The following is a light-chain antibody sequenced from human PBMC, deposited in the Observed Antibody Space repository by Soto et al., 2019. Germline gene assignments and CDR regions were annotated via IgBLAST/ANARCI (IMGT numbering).Light chain of an antibody. J-gene: IGKJ1*01. CDR1: QSVSSSY. CDR2: GAS. CDR3: QRDYNLPPT. V-gene: IGKV3D-7*01. Sequence: EIVMTQSPATLSLSPGERATLSCRASQSVSSSYSCWYQQKPGQAPRLLIYGASTRATGIPARFSGSGSETDFTLTISSLQPEDFAVYYCQRDYNLPPTFGQGTKVDIK.